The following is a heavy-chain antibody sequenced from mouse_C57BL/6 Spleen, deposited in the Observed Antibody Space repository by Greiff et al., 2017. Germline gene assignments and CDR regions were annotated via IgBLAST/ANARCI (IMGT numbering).Heavy chain of an antibody. CDR2: SRNKANEYTT. J-gene: IGHJ3*01. CDR1: GFTFSDFY. D-gene: IGHD4-1*01. Sequence: EVMLVESGGGLVQSGRSLRLSCATSGFTFSDFYMEWVRQAPGKGLEWIAASRNKANEYTTEYSASVKGRFIVARDTSQNVLYLQMNALRAEDTAIYYCARDASGTFAYWGQGTLVTVSA. CDR3: ARDASGTFAY. V-gene: IGHV7-1*01.